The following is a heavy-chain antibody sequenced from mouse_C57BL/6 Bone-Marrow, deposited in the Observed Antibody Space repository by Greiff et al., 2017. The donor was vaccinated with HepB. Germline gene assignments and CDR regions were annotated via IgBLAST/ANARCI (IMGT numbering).Heavy chain of an antibody. Sequence: EVQGVESGGGLVQPKGSLKLSCAASGFSFNTYAMNWVRQAPGKGLEWVARIRSKSNNYATYYADSVKDRFTISRDDSESMLYLQMNNLKTEDTAMYYCVSLPSYGNYLSGYFDVWGTGTTVTVSS. CDR1: GFSFNTYA. D-gene: IGHD2-1*01. CDR2: IRSKSNNYAT. CDR3: VSLPSYGNYLSGYFDV. V-gene: IGHV10-1*01. J-gene: IGHJ1*03.